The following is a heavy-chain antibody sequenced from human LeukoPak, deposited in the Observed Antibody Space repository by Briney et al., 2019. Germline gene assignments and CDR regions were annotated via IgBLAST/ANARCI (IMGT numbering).Heavy chain of an antibody. CDR3: ARIRGSSVQPFDP. Sequence: PSETLSLTCSVSGGSISGYYWTWIRQPPGKGLEWIGYKFYTGSTNYNPSLKSRVTISVDTSKNQFSLKLNSVTAADTAVYYCARIRGSSVQPFDPWGQGTLVTVSS. CDR2: KFYTGST. J-gene: IGHJ5*02. D-gene: IGHD6-19*01. CDR1: GGSISGYY. V-gene: IGHV4-59*08.